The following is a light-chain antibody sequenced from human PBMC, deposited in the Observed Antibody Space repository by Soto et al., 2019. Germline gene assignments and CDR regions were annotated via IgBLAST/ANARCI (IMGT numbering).Light chain of an antibody. CDR2: GAS. CDR1: QSISSK. V-gene: IGKV3-15*01. Sequence: EIVMTQSPATLSVSPGEGATLSCRASQSISSKLAWYHQKPGQAPRLLIYGASTMATGVPARFSGSGSGTEFTLTISSLQCEDLAVYYCQHYNDWRWTFGQGTKVEIK. CDR3: QHYNDWRWT. J-gene: IGKJ1*01.